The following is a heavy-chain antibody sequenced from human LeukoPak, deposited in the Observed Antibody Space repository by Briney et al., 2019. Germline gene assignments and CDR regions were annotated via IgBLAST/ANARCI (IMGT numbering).Heavy chain of an antibody. CDR3: ARSYDFWSGGSGY. V-gene: IGHV4-59*01. J-gene: IGHJ4*02. Sequence: PSETLSLTCTVSGGSISSYYWSWIRQPPGKGLEWIGYIYYSGSTNYNPSLKSRVTISVDTSKNQFSLKLSSVTAADTAVYYCARSYDFWSGGSGYWGQGTLVTVSS. CDR1: GGSISSYY. D-gene: IGHD3-3*01. CDR2: IYYSGST.